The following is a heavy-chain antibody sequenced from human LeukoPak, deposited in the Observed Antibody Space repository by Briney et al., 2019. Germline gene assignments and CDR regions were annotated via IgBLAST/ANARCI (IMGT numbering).Heavy chain of an antibody. V-gene: IGHV3-23*01. D-gene: IGHD3-22*01. Sequence: LPGGSLRLSCAASGFTFSSYAMSWVRQAPGKGLEWVSAISGSGGSTYYADSVKGRFTISRDNSKNTLYLQMNSLRAEDTAVYYCAKEGIGYDSSGYYLYFDYWGQGTLVTVSS. CDR1: GFTFSSYA. J-gene: IGHJ4*02. CDR3: AKEGIGYDSSGYYLYFDY. CDR2: ISGSGGST.